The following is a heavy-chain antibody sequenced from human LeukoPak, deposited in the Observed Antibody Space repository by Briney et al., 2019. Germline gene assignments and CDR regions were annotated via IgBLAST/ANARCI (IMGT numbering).Heavy chain of an antibody. CDR3: ARDSGPLRFLEWLFDY. CDR2: ISAYNGNT. V-gene: IGHV1-18*01. Sequence: ASVKVSCKASGYTFTSYGIRWVRQAPGQGLEWMGWISAYNGNTNYAQKLQGRVTMTTDTSTSTAYMELRSLRSDDTAVYYCARDSGPLRFLEWLFDYWGQGTLVTVSS. J-gene: IGHJ4*02. CDR1: GYTFTSYG. D-gene: IGHD3-3*01.